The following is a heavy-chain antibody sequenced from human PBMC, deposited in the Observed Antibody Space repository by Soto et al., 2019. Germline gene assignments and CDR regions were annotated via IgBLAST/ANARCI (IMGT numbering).Heavy chain of an antibody. D-gene: IGHD3-3*01. CDR2: ISWNSGSI. CDR3: AKGVEWGPPNKLNWFDP. V-gene: IGHV3-9*01. CDR1: GFTFDDYA. J-gene: IGHJ5*02. Sequence: EVQLVESGGGLVQPGRSLRLSCAASGFTFDDYAMHWVRQAPGKGLEWVSGISWNSGSIGYADSVKGRFTISRDNAKNSLYLQMNSLRAEDTALYYCAKGVEWGPPNKLNWFDPWGQGTLVTVSS.